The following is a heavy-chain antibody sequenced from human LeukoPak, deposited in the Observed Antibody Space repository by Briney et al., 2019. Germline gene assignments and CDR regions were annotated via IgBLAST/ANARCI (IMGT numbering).Heavy chain of an antibody. CDR1: GGSFSGYY. V-gene: IGHV4-34*01. J-gene: IGHJ4*02. CDR2: INHSGST. CDR3: AIGQAYYDFFDY. Sequence: SETLSLTCAVYGGSFSGYYWSWIRQPPGKGLEWIGEINHSGSTNYNPSLKSRVTISVDTSKNQFSLKLSSVTAADMAVYYCAIGQAYYDFFDYWGQGTLVTVSS. D-gene: IGHD3-3*01.